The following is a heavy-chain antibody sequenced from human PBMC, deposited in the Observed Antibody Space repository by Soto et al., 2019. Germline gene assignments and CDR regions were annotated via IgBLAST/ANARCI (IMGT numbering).Heavy chain of an antibody. CDR2: IAACNGNT. D-gene: IGHD2-15*01. Sequence: ASVKVSCKASGYTFTGYGISWVRQAPGQGLEWMGWIAACNGNTKYAQTFQGRVTMTRDTSASTAYMELSSLRSEDTAVYYCVRGPGGPDGPGDYWGQGTLVTVSS. CDR3: VRGPGGPDGPGDY. CDR1: GYTFTGYG. J-gene: IGHJ4*02. V-gene: IGHV1-18*01.